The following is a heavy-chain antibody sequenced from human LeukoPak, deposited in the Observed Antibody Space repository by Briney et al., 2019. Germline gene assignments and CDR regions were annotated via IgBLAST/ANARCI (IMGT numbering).Heavy chain of an antibody. CDR1: GGSFSGYY. CDR3: ARGPSSGRRFDY. Sequence: RPSQTLSLTCAVDGGSFSGYYWSWIRQHPRKGLEWIGEINHSGGTNYNPSLKSRVTISVDTSKNQFSLKLSSVTAADTAVYYCARGPSSGRRFDYWGQGTLVTVSS. D-gene: IGHD3-22*01. CDR2: INHSGGT. V-gene: IGHV4-34*01. J-gene: IGHJ4*02.